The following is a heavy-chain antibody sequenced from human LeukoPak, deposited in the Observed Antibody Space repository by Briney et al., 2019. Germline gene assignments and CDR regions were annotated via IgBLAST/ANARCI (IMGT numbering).Heavy chain of an antibody. CDR1: GFTFSSYG. D-gene: IGHD6-19*01. V-gene: IGHV3-33*01. CDR3: ASLSRPYSSGWSEFDY. CDR2: IWYDGSNK. J-gene: IGHJ4*02. Sequence: PGRSLRLSCAASGFTFSSYGMHWVRQAPGKGREWVAVIWYDGSNKYYADSVKGRFTISRDNSKNTLYLQMNSLRAEDTAVYYCASLSRPYSSGWSEFDYWGREPWSPSPQ.